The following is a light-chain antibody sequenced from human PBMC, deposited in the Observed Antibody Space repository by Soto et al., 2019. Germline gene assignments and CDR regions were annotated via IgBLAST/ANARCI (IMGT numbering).Light chain of an antibody. CDR3: QQYGSWT. V-gene: IGKV3-20*01. CDR2: GAS. J-gene: IGKJ1*01. Sequence: EIVLTQSPGTLSVSPGERATLSCRASQSISSNYLAWYQQKPGQAPSLLIYGASSRATGIPDRFSGSGSGTDFTLTSSRLEPEDSAIYHCQQYGSWTFGQGTKVEIK. CDR1: QSISSNY.